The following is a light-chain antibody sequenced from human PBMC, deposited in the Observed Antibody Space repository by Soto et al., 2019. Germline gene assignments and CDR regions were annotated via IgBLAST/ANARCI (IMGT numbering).Light chain of an antibody. J-gene: IGLJ1*01. CDR1: SSDVGGYNY. CDR3: SSYAVTSIFV. CDR2: EVS. V-gene: IGLV2-8*01. Sequence: QSVLTQPASASGSPGQSITISCTGTSSDVGGYNYVSWYQQQPGKAPKVIIYEVSKRPSGVPDRFSGSKSGSTASLTVSGLQAEDEADYYCSSYAVTSIFVFGTGTKVTVL.